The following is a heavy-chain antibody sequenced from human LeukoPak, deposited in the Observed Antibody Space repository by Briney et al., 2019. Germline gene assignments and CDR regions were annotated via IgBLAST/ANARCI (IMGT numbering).Heavy chain of an antibody. D-gene: IGHD3-22*01. CDR1: GGSISSGGYY. Sequence: SQTLSLTCTVSGGSISSGGYYWSWIRQHPGKGLEWIGCIYYSESTYYNPSLKSRVTITVDTSKNQFSLKLSSVTAADTAVYYCARGTRRTYYYDSSGYWGPFDYWGQGTLVTVSS. J-gene: IGHJ4*02. CDR2: IYYSEST. V-gene: IGHV4-31*03. CDR3: ARGTRRTYYYDSSGYWGPFDY.